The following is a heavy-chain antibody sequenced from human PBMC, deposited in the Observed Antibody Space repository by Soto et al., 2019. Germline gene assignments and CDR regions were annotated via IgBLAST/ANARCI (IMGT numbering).Heavy chain of an antibody. D-gene: IGHD3-22*01. V-gene: IGHV4-34*01. Sequence: SETLSLTCAVYGGSFSGYYWSWIRQPPGKGLECIGEINHSGSTNYNPSLKSRVTISVDTSKNQFSLKLSSVTAADTAVYYCARSFYDTIGFAVDPWGQGTLVTVSS. CDR1: GGSFSGYY. J-gene: IGHJ5*02. CDR2: INHSGST. CDR3: ARSFYDTIGFAVDP.